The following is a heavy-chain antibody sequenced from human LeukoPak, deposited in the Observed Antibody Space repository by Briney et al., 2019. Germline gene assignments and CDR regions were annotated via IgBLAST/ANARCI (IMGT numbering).Heavy chain of an antibody. V-gene: IGHV3-21*01. D-gene: IGHD6-6*01. CDR1: GFTFSSYS. CDR2: ISSSSSYI. J-gene: IGHJ4*02. CDR3: AKERNSSPSSEDYFDY. Sequence: GGSLRLSCAASGFTFSSYSMNWVRQAPGKGLEWVSSISSSSSYIYYADSVKGRFTISRDNAKNSLYLQMNNLRAEDTAVYYCAKERNSSPSSEDYFDYWGQGTLVTVSS.